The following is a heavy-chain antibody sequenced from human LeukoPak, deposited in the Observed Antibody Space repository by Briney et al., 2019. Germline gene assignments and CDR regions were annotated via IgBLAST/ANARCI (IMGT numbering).Heavy chain of an antibody. V-gene: IGHV1-18*01. D-gene: IGHD5-18*01. Sequence: ASVKVSCKASGYTFTSYGISWVRQAPGQGLEWMGWISAYNGNTNYAQKLQGRVTMTTDTPTSTAYMELRSLRSDDTAVYYCARDRGTWIQLWFPDYWGQGTLVTVSS. CDR3: ARDRGTWIQLWFPDY. CDR2: ISAYNGNT. J-gene: IGHJ4*02. CDR1: GYTFTSYG.